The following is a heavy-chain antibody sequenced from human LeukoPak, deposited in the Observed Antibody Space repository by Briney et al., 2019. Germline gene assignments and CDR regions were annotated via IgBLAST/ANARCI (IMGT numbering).Heavy chain of an antibody. CDR2: IYENGGTT. CDR1: GFTFRSHA. D-gene: IGHD2-21*01. V-gene: IGHV3-23*01. J-gene: IGHJ4*02. Sequence: EGSLRLSCVGSGFTFRSHAMSWVRQAPEKGLEFVSGIYENGGTTYYADSVKGRFSISRDNSKNTLYLQMDSLRGEDTAVYYCAKDFRIGYSAHFDYWGQGALVTVSS. CDR3: AKDFRIGYSAHFDY.